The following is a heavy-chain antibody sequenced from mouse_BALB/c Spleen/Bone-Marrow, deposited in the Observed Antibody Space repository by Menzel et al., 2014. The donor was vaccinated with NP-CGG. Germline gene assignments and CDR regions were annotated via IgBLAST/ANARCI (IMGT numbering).Heavy chain of an antibody. Sequence: EVMLVESGGGLVQPGGSLKLSCAASGFTFSNYGMSWVRQTPDKRLELVATINGNGGSTYYPDSVKGRLTISRDTAKNTLYLQMSSLKSEETAMYYCVRGNYGNYVDYFDFWGQGTTLTVSS. CDR2: INGNGGST. CDR1: GFTFSNYG. CDR3: VRGNYGNYVDYFDF. D-gene: IGHD2-1*01. V-gene: IGHV5-6-3*01. J-gene: IGHJ2*01.